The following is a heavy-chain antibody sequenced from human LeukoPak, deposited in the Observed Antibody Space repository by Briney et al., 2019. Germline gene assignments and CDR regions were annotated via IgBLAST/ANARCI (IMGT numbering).Heavy chain of an antibody. CDR1: GGSISSSSYY. D-gene: IGHD2-21*02. CDR3: ASETDPYYMDV. J-gene: IGHJ6*03. Sequence: PSETLSLTCTVSGGSISSSSYYWSWIRQPAGKGLEWIGRIYTSGSTNYNPSLKSRVTMSVDTSKNQFSLKLSSVTAADTAVYYCASETDPYYMDVWGKGTTVTVSS. CDR2: IYTSGST. V-gene: IGHV4-61*02.